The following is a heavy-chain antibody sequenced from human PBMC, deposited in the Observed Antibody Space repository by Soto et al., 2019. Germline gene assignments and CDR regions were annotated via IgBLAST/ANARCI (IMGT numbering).Heavy chain of an antibody. J-gene: IGHJ4*02. CDR1: GGSISSGGQY. V-gene: IGHV4-31*03. CDR3: ARDAAEYYFDY. D-gene: IGHD6-25*01. Sequence: QVQLKESGPGLVKPSQTLSLTCTVSGGSISSGGQYWSRIRQHPGKGLERIGYIYDSGSTYYNPSLRSRVTISVDTSKKQFSLKLRSVTAADTAVYYCARDAAEYYFDYWGQGTLVTVSS. CDR2: IYDSGST.